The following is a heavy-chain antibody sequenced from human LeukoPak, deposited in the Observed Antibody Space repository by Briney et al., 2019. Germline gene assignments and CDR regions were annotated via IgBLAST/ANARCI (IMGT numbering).Heavy chain of an antibody. CDR2: IYCSGST. J-gene: IGHJ4*02. CDR1: GGSISSGGYY. D-gene: IGHD2-15*01. CDR3: ATYCSGGSCPSYYFDY. V-gene: IGHV4-31*03. Sequence: SQTLSLTCTVSGGSISSGGYYWSWIRQHPGKGLEWIGYIYCSGSTYYNPSLKSRVTIPVDTSKNQFSLKLSSVTAADTAVYYCATYCSGGSCPSYYFDYWGQGTLVTVSS.